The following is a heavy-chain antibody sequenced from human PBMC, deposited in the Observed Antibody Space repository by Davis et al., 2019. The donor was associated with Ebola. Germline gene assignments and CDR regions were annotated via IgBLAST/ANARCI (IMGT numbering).Heavy chain of an antibody. J-gene: IGHJ4*02. V-gene: IGHV1-18*01. CDR3: ARDLGIAARPSLGTSFDY. CDR2: ISAYNGNT. Sequence: ASVKVSCKASGYTFTSYGISWVRQAPGQGLEWMGWISAYNGNTNYAQKLQGRVTMTTDTSTSTAYMELRSLRSDDTAVYYCARDLGIAARPSLGTSFDYWGQGTLVTVSS. D-gene: IGHD6-6*01. CDR1: GYTFTSYG.